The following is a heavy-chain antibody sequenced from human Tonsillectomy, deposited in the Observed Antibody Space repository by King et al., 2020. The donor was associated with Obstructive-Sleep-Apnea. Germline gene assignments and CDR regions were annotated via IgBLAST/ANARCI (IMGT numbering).Heavy chain of an antibody. Sequence: VQLVESGGGLVQPGGSLRLSCAASGFTFSSYWMSWVRQAPGKGLEWVANIKQDGSEKYYVDSVKGRFTISRDNAKNSLYLQMHSLRAEDTAVYYCARDSTMVRGVITDYFDYWGQGTLVTVSS. J-gene: IGHJ4*02. CDR3: ARDSTMVRGVITDYFDY. D-gene: IGHD3-10*01. CDR2: IKQDGSEK. CDR1: GFTFSSYW. V-gene: IGHV3-7*01.